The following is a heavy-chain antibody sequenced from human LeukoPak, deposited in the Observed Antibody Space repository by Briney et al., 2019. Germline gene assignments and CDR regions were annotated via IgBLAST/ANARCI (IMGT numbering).Heavy chain of an antibody. CDR3: ATDGPRELLPRSFDY. V-gene: IGHV1-24*01. CDR1: GYTLTELS. D-gene: IGHD3-10*01. CDR2: FDPEDGET. Sequence: ASVKVSCKVSGYTLTELSMHWVRQALGKGLEWMGGFDPEDGETIYAQKYQGRVAMTEDTSTDTAYMELTSLRSEDTAVYYCATDGPRELLPRSFDYWGQGTLVTVSS. J-gene: IGHJ4*02.